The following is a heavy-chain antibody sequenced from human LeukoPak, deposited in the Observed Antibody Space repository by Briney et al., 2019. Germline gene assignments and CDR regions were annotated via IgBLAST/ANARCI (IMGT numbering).Heavy chain of an antibody. CDR3: ARDTYSYGYHHRGAFDI. J-gene: IGHJ3*02. CDR1: GYTFTSYA. D-gene: IGHD5-18*01. Sequence: ASVKVSCKASGYTFTSYAMNWVRQAPGQGLEWMGWINTNTGNPTYAQGFTGRFVFSLDTSVSTAYLQISSLKAEDTAVYYCARDTYSYGYHHRGAFDIWGQGTMVTVSS. V-gene: IGHV7-4-1*02. CDR2: INTNTGNP.